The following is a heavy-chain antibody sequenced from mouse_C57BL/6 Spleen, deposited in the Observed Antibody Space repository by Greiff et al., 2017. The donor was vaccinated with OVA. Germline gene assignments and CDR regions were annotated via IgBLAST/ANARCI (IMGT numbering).Heavy chain of an antibody. CDR3: ARRDYSGSSSVGY. CDR1: GYTFTSYW. V-gene: IGHV1-55*01. Sequence: QVQLQQPGAELVKPGASVKMSCKASGYTFTSYWITWVKQRPGQGLEWIGAIYPGSGSPNYNEKFKSKATLTVDTSSSTAYMQLSSLTSEDSAVYYCARRDYSGSSSVGYWGQGTTLTVSS. CDR2: IYPGSGSP. J-gene: IGHJ2*01. D-gene: IGHD1-1*01.